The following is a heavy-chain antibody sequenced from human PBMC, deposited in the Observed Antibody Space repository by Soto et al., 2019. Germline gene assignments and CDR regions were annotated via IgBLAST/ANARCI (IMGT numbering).Heavy chain of an antibody. V-gene: IGHV3-48*02. CDR3: VRDHYYAFYI. J-gene: IGHJ3*02. D-gene: IGHD1-26*01. Sequence: EVELVESGGGLVQPGGSLRLSCVASGFTFSDDAMNWVRQSPGQGLEWVSWFGITGKTGDYADAVKGRFTISRDNARNSVYLQMTRLRDEDTAVYYCVRDHYYAFYICGQGTMVTVS. CDR2: FGITGKTG. CDR1: GFTFSDDA.